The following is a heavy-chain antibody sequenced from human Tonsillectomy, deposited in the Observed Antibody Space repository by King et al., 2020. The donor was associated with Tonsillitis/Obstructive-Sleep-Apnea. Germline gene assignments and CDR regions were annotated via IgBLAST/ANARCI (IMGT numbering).Heavy chain of an antibody. V-gene: IGHV3-74*01. D-gene: IGHD3-10*01. CDR2: INSDGSST. J-gene: IGHJ3*02. CDR1: GFTFSSYW. CDR3: ARLDGDTDAFDI. Sequence: EVQLVESGGGLVQPGGSLRLSCAASGFTFSSYWMHWVRQAPGKGLVWVSRINSDGSSTNYADSVKGRFTISRDKAKNTLYLQMNSLRAEDTAVYYCARLDGDTDAFDIWGQGTMVTVSS.